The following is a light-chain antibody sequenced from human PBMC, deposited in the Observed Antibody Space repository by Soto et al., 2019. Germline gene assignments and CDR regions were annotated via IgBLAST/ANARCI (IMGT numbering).Light chain of an antibody. Sequence: QTVLTKPASVSGSPGQSITISCTGTSSDVVGYNYVSWYQQHPGKAPKLMIYDVSNRPSGVSNRFSGSKSGNTASLTISGLQAEDEADYYCSSYTSSSTLLYVFGTGTKVTVL. CDR2: DVS. V-gene: IGLV2-14*01. J-gene: IGLJ1*01. CDR1: SSDVVGYNY. CDR3: SSYTSSSTLLYV.